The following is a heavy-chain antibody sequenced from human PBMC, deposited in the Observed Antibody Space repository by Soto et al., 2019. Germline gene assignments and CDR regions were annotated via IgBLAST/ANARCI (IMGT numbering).Heavy chain of an antibody. CDR3: AKSVYNWNDGFFDY. Sequence: QPGGSLRLSCAASGFTFSSYGMHWVRQAPGKGLEWVAVISYDGSNKYYADSVKGRFTISRDNSKNTLYLQMNSLRAEDTAVYYCAKSVYNWNDGFFDYWGQGTLVTVSS. V-gene: IGHV3-30*18. J-gene: IGHJ4*02. CDR2: ISYDGSNK. CDR1: GFTFSSYG. D-gene: IGHD1-1*01.